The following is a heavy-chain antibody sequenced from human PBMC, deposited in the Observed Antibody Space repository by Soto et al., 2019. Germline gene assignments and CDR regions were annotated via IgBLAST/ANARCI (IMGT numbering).Heavy chain of an antibody. V-gene: IGHV4-31*03. J-gene: IGHJ4*02. CDR2: IYYSGST. Sequence: QVQLQESGPGLVKPSQTLSLTCPVSGGSISSGGYYWSWIRQHPGKGLEWIGYIYYSGSTYYNPSLKSRVTISVDTSKNQFSLKLSSVTAADTAVYYCARGVTMVRGVIHTPYFDYWGQGTLVTVSS. CDR1: GGSISSGGYY. CDR3: ARGVTMVRGVIHTPYFDY. D-gene: IGHD3-10*01.